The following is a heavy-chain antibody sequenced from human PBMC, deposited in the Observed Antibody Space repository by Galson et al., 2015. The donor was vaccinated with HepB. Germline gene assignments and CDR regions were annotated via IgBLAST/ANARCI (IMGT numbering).Heavy chain of an antibody. D-gene: IGHD6-13*01. J-gene: IGHJ6*03. CDR2: ISGSGGST. V-gene: IGHV3-23*01. CDR1: GFTFSSYG. CDR3: AKDLAACKDYYYYYYMDV. Sequence: SLRLSCAASGFTFSSYGMSWVRQAPGKGLEWVSAISGSGGSTYYADSVKGRFTISRDNSKNTLYLQMNSLRAEDTAVYYCAKDLAACKDYYYYYYMDVWGKGTTVTVSS.